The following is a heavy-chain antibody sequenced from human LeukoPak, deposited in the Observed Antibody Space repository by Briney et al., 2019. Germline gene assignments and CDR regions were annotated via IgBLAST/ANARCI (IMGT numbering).Heavy chain of an antibody. D-gene: IGHD3-16*02. CDR1: GYTFTSYG. Sequence: ASVKVSCKASGYTFTSYGISWVRQAPGQGLEWMGWISAYNGNTNYAQKLQGRVTMTTDTPTSTAYMELRSLRSDDTAVYYCARAYYVWGSYRYSPYFDYWGQGTLVTVSS. CDR2: ISAYNGNT. V-gene: IGHV1-18*01. J-gene: IGHJ4*02. CDR3: ARAYYVWGSYRYSPYFDY.